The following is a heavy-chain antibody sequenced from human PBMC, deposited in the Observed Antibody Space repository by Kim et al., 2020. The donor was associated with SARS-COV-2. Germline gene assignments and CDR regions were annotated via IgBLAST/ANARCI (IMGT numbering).Heavy chain of an antibody. CDR3: VRVDHSSGYTFDS. V-gene: IGHV3-72*01. D-gene: IGHD3-22*01. Sequence: GGSLRLSCTASGFIFSDYYMDWVRQAPGKGLEWVGRIRKKTNKYTTEYATSVKGRFTVSRDDSRNSLYLQMNSLKTEDTAVYQCVRVDHSSGYTFDSWGQGTLVTVSS. CDR2: IRKKTNKYTT. CDR1: GFIFSDYY. J-gene: IGHJ4*01.